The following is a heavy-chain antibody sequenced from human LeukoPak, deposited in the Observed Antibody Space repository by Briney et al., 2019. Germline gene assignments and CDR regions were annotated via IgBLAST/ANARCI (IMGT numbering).Heavy chain of an antibody. V-gene: IGHV1-69*05. Sequence: SVKVSCKASGGTFSSYAISWVRQAPGQGLEWMGRIIPIFGTANYAQKFQGRVAITTDESTSTAYMELSSLRFEDTAVYYCARVRRDGYNQNYFDYWGQGTLVTVSS. CDR1: GGTFSSYA. D-gene: IGHD5-24*01. CDR2: IIPIFGTA. J-gene: IGHJ4*02. CDR3: ARVRRDGYNQNYFDY.